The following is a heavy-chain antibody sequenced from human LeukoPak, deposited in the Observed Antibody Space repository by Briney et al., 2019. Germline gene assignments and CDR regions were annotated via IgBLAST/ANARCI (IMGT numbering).Heavy chain of an antibody. CDR1: GGTFSSYA. J-gene: IGHJ5*02. V-gene: IGHV1-69*06. Sequence: TXSGGTFSSYAISWVRQAPGQGLEWMGGIIPIFGTANYAQKFQGRVTITADKSTSTAYMEMRSLRSEEQAVYYCATGRYCSCGSCYSWVWFDPWGQGTLVTVSS. CDR2: IIPIFGTA. D-gene: IGHD2-15*01. CDR3: ATGRYCSCGSCYSWVWFDP.